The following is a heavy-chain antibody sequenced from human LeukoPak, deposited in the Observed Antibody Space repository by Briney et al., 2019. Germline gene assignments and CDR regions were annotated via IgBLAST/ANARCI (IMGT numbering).Heavy chain of an antibody. Sequence: SETLSLTCTVSGASSDSMRYSYWSWIRQPAGKGLEWMGRIQPGGSTNDNPSLKSRLTMSLDTSRSQFSLRLSSVTAADTAVYYCAKITDLLEWLSFDYWGQGILVTVS. V-gene: IGHV4-4*07. CDR2: IQPGGST. CDR1: GASSDSMRYSY. J-gene: IGHJ4*02. D-gene: IGHD3-3*01. CDR3: AKITDLLEWLSFDY.